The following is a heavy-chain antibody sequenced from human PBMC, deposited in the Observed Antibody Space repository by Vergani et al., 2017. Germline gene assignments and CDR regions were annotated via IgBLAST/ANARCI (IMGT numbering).Heavy chain of an antibody. CDR1: GFTFDDYG. J-gene: IGHJ4*02. V-gene: IGHV3-72*01. Sequence: EVQLVESGGGVVRPGGSLRLSCAASGFTFDDYGMSWVRQAPGKGLEWVGRTRNKANSFTTHYAASVKGRFTISRDGSKSSLYLQMNSLTTEDTAVYYCVRDLYDSSRYVYHDYWGQGTPVTVSS. CDR2: TRNKANSFTT. D-gene: IGHD3-22*01. CDR3: VRDLYDSSRYVYHDY.